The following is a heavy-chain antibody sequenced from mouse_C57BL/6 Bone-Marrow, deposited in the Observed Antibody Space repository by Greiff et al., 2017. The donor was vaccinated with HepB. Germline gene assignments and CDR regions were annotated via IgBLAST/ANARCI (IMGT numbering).Heavy chain of an antibody. D-gene: IGHD1-1*01. CDR2: IYPGDGDT. CDR1: GYAFSSSW. CDR3: ASSSWFAY. V-gene: IGHV1-82*01. J-gene: IGHJ3*01. Sequence: QVQLKQPGPELVKPGASVKISCKASGYAFSSSWMNWVKQRPGKGLEWIGRIYPGDGDTNYNGKFKGKATLTADKSSSTAYMQLSSLTSEDSAVYFCASSSWFAYWGQGTLVTVSA.